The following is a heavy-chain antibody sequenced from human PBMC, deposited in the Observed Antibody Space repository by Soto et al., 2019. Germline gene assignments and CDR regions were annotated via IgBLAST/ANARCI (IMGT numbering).Heavy chain of an antibody. CDR2: IIPIFGTA. D-gene: IGHD3-22*01. CDR3: ARVPRGDYYDSSGGFYP. CDR1: GGTFSSYA. V-gene: IGHV1-69*13. Sequence: SVKVSCKASGGTFSSYAISWVRQAPGQGLEWMGGIIPIFGTANYAQKFQGRVTITADESTSTAYMELSSLRSEDTAVYYCARVPRGDYYDSSGGFYPWGQGTLVTVSS. J-gene: IGHJ5*02.